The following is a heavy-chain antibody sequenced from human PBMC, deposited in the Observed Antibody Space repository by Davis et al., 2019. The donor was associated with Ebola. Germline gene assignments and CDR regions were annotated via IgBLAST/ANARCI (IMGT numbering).Heavy chain of an antibody. CDR1: GFTFDDYA. V-gene: IGHV3-9*01. Sequence: SLKISCAASGFTFDDYAMHWVRQAPGKGLEWVSGISWNSGSIGYADSVKGRFTISRDNAKNSLYLQMNSLRAEDTALYYCARGPIARPLDYWGRGTLVTVSS. D-gene: IGHD6-13*01. CDR2: ISWNSGSI. J-gene: IGHJ4*02. CDR3: ARGPIARPLDY.